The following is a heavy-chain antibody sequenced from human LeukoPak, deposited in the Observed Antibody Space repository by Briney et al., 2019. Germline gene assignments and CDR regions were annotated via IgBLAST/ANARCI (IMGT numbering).Heavy chain of an antibody. CDR2: INHSGST. CDR3: AREETMVRGISWFDP. CDR1: GGSFSGYY. J-gene: IGHJ5*02. D-gene: IGHD3-10*01. Sequence: SETLSLTCAVYGGSFSGYYWSWIRQPPGKGLEWIREINHSGSTNYNPSLKSRVTISVDTSKNQFSLKLSSVTAADTAVYYCAREETMVRGISWFDPWGQGTLVTVSS. V-gene: IGHV4-34*01.